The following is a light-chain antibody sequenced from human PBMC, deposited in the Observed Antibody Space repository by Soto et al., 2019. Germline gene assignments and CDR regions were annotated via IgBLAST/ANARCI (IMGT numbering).Light chain of an antibody. V-gene: IGKV1-5*03. CDR1: QSISSW. Sequence: DIQMTQSPSTLSASVGDRVTNTCRASQSISSWLAWYQQKPGKAPKLLIYKASSLESGVPSRFSGSGSGTEFTLTISSLQPDDFATYYCQQYNSYSLTFGQGTKVDIK. J-gene: IGKJ1*01. CDR2: KAS. CDR3: QQYNSYSLT.